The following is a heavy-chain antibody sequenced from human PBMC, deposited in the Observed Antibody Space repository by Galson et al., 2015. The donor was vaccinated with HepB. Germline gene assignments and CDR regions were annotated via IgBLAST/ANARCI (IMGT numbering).Heavy chain of an antibody. Sequence: SVKVSCKASGGTFSSYAISWVRQAPGQGLEWMGGIIPIFGTANYAQKFQGRVTITADESTSTAYMELSSLRSEDTAVYYCARDTGYCSSTSCYRNDAFDIWGQGTMVTVSS. CDR2: IIPIFGTA. V-gene: IGHV1-69*13. J-gene: IGHJ3*02. CDR1: GGTFSSYA. D-gene: IGHD2-2*01. CDR3: ARDTGYCSSTSCYRNDAFDI.